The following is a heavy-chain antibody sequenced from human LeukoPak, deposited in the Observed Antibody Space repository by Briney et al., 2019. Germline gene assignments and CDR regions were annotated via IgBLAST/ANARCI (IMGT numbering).Heavy chain of an antibody. CDR3: ARLSALGVFGVGFVRYAFDI. CDR1: GGSISSSSYY. J-gene: IGHJ3*02. V-gene: IGHV4-39*01. CDR2: IYYSGST. Sequence: SETLSLTCTVSGGSISSSSYYWGWIRQPPGKGLEWIGTIYYSGSTYYNPSLKSRVTISVDTSKNQFSLKLSSVTAADTAVYYCARLSALGVFGVGFVRYAFDIWGQGTMVTVSS. D-gene: IGHD3-3*01.